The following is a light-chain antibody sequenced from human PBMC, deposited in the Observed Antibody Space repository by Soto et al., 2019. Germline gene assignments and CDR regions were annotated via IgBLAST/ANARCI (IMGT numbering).Light chain of an antibody. CDR2: EAS. J-gene: IGKJ1*01. CDR3: QHYDSLRWT. Sequence: EMVLTQSPGTLSLSPGDRATLSCRASQSVSNDYVAWVQQKPGQTPRLLIYEASRRATGIPDRFSGSGSGTDFSLTISRLEPEDFAVYYCQHYDSLRWTFGLGTKVDIK. V-gene: IGKV3-20*01. CDR1: QSVSNDY.